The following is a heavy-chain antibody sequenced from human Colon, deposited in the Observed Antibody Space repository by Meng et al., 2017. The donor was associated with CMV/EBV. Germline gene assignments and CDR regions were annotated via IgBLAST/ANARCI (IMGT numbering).Heavy chain of an antibody. CDR2: IYNRGTT. V-gene: IGHV4-59*01. Sequence: SETLSLTCAASGGSITYYYWSWIRQPPGKGLEWIGYIYNRGTTDYNPSLKSRVTISVDTSKNQFSLKLRSVTAADTAVYYCARAVDGTGPDYWGQGTLVTVSS. CDR1: GGSITYYY. J-gene: IGHJ4*02. D-gene: IGHD1-14*01. CDR3: ARAVDGTGPDY.